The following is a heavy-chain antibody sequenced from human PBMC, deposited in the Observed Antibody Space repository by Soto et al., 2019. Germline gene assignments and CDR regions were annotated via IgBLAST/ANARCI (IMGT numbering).Heavy chain of an antibody. CDR3: ARDRRGWLVHAFDI. Sequence: QVQLVESGGGVVQPGRSLRLSCAASGFTFSSYGMHWVRQAPGKGLEWVAVISYDGSDKYSADSVKGRFTISRDNSKNTLYLQMNSLRADDTAVYYCARDRRGWLVHAFDIWGQGTMVTVSS. J-gene: IGHJ3*02. CDR2: ISYDGSDK. D-gene: IGHD6-19*01. V-gene: IGHV3-30*03. CDR1: GFTFSSYG.